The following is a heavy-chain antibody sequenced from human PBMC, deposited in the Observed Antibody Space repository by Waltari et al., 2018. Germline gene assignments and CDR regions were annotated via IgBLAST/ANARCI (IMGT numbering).Heavy chain of an antibody. J-gene: IGHJ4*02. CDR1: GFTFSNYA. CDR2: TTYSGGTT. CDR3: AKGSMVRGDFDS. D-gene: IGHD3-10*01. V-gene: IGHV3-23*01. Sequence: EVQLLESGGGLVQPGGSLRLSCAASGFTFSNYAMSWVRQAPGKGLEWVSGTTYSGGTTYYADSVKGRFTISRDNSENTLYLKMNSLRAEDTAVYYCAKGSMVRGDFDSWGQGTLVTVSS.